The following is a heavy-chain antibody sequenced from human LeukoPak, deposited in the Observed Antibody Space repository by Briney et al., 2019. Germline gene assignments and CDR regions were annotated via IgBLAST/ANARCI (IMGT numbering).Heavy chain of an antibody. CDR2: IIPIFGTA. V-gene: IGHV1-69*13. J-gene: IGHJ6*02. Sequence: SVKVSCKASGGTFSSYAISWVRQAPGQGLEWMGGIIPIFGTANYAQKFQGRVMITADESTSTAYMELSSLRSEDTAVYYCARALMDCSGGSCYGPYYYYYGMDVWGQGTTVTVSS. D-gene: IGHD2-15*01. CDR1: GGTFSSYA. CDR3: ARALMDCSGGSCYGPYYYYYGMDV.